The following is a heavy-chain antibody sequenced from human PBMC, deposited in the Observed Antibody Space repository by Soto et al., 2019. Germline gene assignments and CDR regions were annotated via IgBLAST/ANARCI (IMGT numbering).Heavy chain of an antibody. D-gene: IGHD3-22*01. CDR1: GGPISSGDYY. J-gene: IGHJ6*02. CDR3: ARDRMQWLLPLRYYYGMDV. Sequence: SETLSLTSTVSGGPISSGDYYWSLIRQPPGKGPEWIGYIYYSGTTYYSPSLKSRVTISVDTSKNQFSLKLSSVTAAGTAVYCCARDRMQWLLPLRYYYGMDVWGQGTTVTVS. CDR2: IYYSGTT. V-gene: IGHV4-30-4*01.